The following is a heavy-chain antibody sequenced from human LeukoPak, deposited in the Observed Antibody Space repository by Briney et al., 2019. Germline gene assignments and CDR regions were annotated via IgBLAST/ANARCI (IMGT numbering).Heavy chain of an antibody. CDR1: GGSISSYY. Sequence: PSETLSLTCTVSGGSISSYYWSWIRQPPGKGLEWIGYIYYSGSTNYNPSLKSRVTISVDTSKNQFSLKLSSVTAADTAVYYCARSSNYDFWSGPPFDYWGQGTLVTVSS. D-gene: IGHD3-3*01. CDR3: ARSSNYDFWSGPPFDY. J-gene: IGHJ4*02. V-gene: IGHV4-59*08. CDR2: IYYSGST.